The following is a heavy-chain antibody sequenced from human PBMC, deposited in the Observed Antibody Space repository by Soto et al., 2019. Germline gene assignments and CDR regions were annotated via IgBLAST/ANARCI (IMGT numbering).Heavy chain of an antibody. D-gene: IGHD2-8*02. V-gene: IGHV3-33*01. Sequence: QVQLVESGGGVVQPGRSLRLSCAASGFTFSSYGMQWVRQAPGKGLEWVAIIWFDGSNQYYGDSVKGRFTISRDNSKNTLHLQMNSLRAEDTAIYYCARDLPGAKYHFYGMAVWGQGTTVTVSS. CDR3: ARDLPGAKYHFYGMAV. J-gene: IGHJ6*02. CDR2: IWFDGSNQ. CDR1: GFTFSSYG.